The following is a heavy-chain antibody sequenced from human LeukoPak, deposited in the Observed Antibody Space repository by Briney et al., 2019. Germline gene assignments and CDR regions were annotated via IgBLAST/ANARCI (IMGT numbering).Heavy chain of an antibody. CDR2: IGTAGDT. CDR3: AKVKFGYDFWSGYYLGY. V-gene: IGHV3-13*01. CDR1: GFTFSSYD. J-gene: IGHJ4*02. D-gene: IGHD3-3*01. Sequence: GGSLRLSCAASGFTFSSYDMHWVRQATGKGLEWVSAIGTAGDTYYPGSVKGRFTISRENAKNSLYLQMNSLRAEDTAVYYCAKVKFGYDFWSGYYLGYWGQGTLVTVSS.